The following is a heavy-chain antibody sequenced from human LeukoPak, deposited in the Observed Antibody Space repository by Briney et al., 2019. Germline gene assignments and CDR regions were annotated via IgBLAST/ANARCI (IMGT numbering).Heavy chain of an antibody. V-gene: IGHV1-69*05. CDR1: GGTFSSYA. Sequence: SVKVCCKASGGTFSSYAISWVRQAPGQGLEWMGGIIPIFGTANYAQKFQGRVTITTDESTSTAYMELSSLRSEDTAVYYCARSDFWSGYYTLGFDYWGQGTLVTVSS. D-gene: IGHD3-3*01. CDR2: IIPIFGTA. J-gene: IGHJ4*02. CDR3: ARSDFWSGYYTLGFDY.